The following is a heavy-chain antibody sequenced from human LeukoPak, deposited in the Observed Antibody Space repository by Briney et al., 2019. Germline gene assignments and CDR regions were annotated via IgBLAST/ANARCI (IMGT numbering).Heavy chain of an antibody. V-gene: IGHV1-18*01. CDR2: INAYNGNT. Sequence: ASVKVSCKASGYTFTSYIISWVRQAPGQGLQWMGWINAYNGNTDYAQRVQGRVTMTTDTSTSTAYMELRSLRSDDTAVYYCARDRHIAAAVYYYYMDVWGKGTPVTVSS. CDR3: ARDRHIAAAVYYYYMDV. CDR1: GYTFTSYI. J-gene: IGHJ6*03. D-gene: IGHD6-13*01.